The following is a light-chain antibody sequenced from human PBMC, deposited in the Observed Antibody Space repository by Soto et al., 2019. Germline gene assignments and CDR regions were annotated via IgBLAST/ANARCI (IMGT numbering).Light chain of an antibody. CDR2: DVS. CDR3: TSYTSSSTLV. V-gene: IGLV2-14*03. Sequence: QSVLTQPASVSGSPGQSITISCTGTSSDLGGYNYVSWYQQHPGKAPKVMIYDVSNRPSGVSNRFSGSKSGNTASLTISGLQAEDEADYYCTSYTSSSTLVFGGGTKLTVL. CDR1: SSDLGGYNY. J-gene: IGLJ2*01.